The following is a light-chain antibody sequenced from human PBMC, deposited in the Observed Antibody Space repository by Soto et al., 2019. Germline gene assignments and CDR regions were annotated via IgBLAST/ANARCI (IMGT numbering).Light chain of an antibody. CDR3: SSYTSSSTLLDV. CDR1: SSDIGRYNY. CDR2: EVS. J-gene: IGLJ1*01. Sequence: QSALTQPASVSGSPGQSITISCTGSSSDIGRYNYVSWYQQLPGKAPKLMIYEVSNRPSGVSNRFSGSKSGNTASLTISGLQAEDEADYYCSSYTSSSTLLDVFGTGTKLTVL. V-gene: IGLV2-14*01.